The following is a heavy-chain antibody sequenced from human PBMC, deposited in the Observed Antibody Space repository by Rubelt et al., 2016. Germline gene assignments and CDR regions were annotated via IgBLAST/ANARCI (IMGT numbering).Heavy chain of an antibody. CDR1: GGSISSSDW. CDR2: INHSGGT. Sequence: QVQLQESGPGLVKPSETLSLTCTVSGGSISSSDWWSWVRQPPGKGLEWIGEINHSGGTGYNPSLKSRVTISVDRSKSQFSLNLRSVIAADTAVYYCARKMVDATRDVFDIWGQGTMVIVSS. J-gene: IGHJ3*02. V-gene: IGHV4-4*02. D-gene: IGHD2-15*01. CDR3: ARKMVDATRDVFDI.